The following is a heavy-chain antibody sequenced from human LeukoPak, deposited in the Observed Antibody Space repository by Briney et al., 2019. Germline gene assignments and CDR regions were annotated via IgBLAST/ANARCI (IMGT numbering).Heavy chain of an antibody. CDR3: AKDQTGGRPSYFDY. Sequence: GGSLRLSCAASGFTFSSYSMNWVRQAPGKGLEWVSSISSSSYIYYADSVKGRFTISRDNAKNSLYLQMNSLRAEDTAVYYCAKDQTGGRPSYFDYWGQGTLVTVSS. V-gene: IGHV3-21*01. D-gene: IGHD1-14*01. J-gene: IGHJ4*02. CDR1: GFTFSSYS. CDR2: ISSSSYI.